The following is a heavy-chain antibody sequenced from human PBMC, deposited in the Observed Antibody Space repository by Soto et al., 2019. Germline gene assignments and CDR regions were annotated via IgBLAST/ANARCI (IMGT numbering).Heavy chain of an antibody. J-gene: IGHJ4*02. CDR3: AKDLRGLGSYWGSFDY. CDR2: ISAGGSST. CDR1: GFTFDSYA. D-gene: IGHD3-10*01. V-gene: IGHV3-23*01. Sequence: GGSLRLSCAASGFTFDSYAMSWVRQAPGKGLEWVSTISAGGSSTYYADSVKGRFTISRDNSKSTLYLQMNSLGAEDTAIYYCAKDLRGLGSYWGSFDYWGQGTLVTVSS.